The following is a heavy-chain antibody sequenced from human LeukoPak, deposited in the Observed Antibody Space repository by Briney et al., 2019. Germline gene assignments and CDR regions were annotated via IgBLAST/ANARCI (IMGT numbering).Heavy chain of an antibody. CDR1: GFTFGDYA. D-gene: IGHD3-9*01. V-gene: IGHV3-49*04. CDR2: IRSKAYGGTT. J-gene: IGHJ6*03. CDR3: TRDMARYFDWFRYYYYYMDV. Sequence: PGGSLRLSCTASGFTFGDYAMSWVRQAPGKGLEWVGFIRSKAYGGTTEYAASVKGRFTISRDDSKSIAYLQMNSLKTEDTAVYYCTRDMARYFDWFRYYYYYMDVWGKGTTVTISS.